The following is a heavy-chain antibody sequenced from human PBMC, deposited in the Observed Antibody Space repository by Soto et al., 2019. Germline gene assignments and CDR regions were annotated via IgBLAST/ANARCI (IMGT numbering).Heavy chain of an antibody. J-gene: IGHJ4*02. CDR3: ARDSMVDYYGSGSYYNPADY. CDR1: GGTFSRYA. D-gene: IGHD3-10*01. CDR2: IIPIFGTA. V-gene: IGHV1-69*13. Sequence: GASVKVSCKASGGTFSRYAIRWGRQAPGQGLEWMGGIIPIFGTANYAQKFQGRVTITADESTSTAYMELSSLRSEDTAVYYCARDSMVDYYGSGSYYNPADYWGQGTLVTVSS.